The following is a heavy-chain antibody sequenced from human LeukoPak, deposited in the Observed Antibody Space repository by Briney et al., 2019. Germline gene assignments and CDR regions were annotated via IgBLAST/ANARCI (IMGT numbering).Heavy chain of an antibody. J-gene: IGHJ3*02. CDR1: GGSISSYY. CDR3: ARGDNVLLWFGESRRDAFDI. Sequence: SETLSLTCTVYGGSISSYYWSWIRQPAGKGLEWIGRIYTSGSTNYNPSLKSRVTMSVDTSKNQFSLKLSTVTAADTAVYYCARGDNVLLWFGESRRDAFDIWGQGTMVTVSS. CDR2: IYTSGST. D-gene: IGHD3-10*01. V-gene: IGHV4-4*07.